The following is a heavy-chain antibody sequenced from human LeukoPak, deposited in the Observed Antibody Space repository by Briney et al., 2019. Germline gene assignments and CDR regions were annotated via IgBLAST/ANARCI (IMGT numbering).Heavy chain of an antibody. D-gene: IGHD6-13*01. J-gene: IGHJ4*02. Sequence: SETLSLTCTVSGGSISSYYWSWIRQPPGKGLEWIGYIYYSGSTNYNPSLKSRVTISVDTSKNQFSLKLSSVTAADTAVYYCARHGGIAAAAAQVWGQGTLVTVSS. V-gene: IGHV4-59*08. CDR1: GGSISSYY. CDR2: IYYSGST. CDR3: ARHGGIAAAAAQV.